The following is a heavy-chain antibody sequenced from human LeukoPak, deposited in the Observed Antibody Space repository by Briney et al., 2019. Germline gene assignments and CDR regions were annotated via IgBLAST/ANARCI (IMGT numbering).Heavy chain of an antibody. CDR1: GGSFSGYY. V-gene: IGHV4-34*01. CDR2: INHSGST. Sequence: SETLSLTCAVYGGSFSGYYWSWTRQPPGKGLEWIGEINHSGSTNYNPSLKSRVTISVDTSKNQFSLKLSSVTAADTAVYYCARVRNSDDAFDVWGQGTMVTVSS. CDR3: ARVRNSDDAFDV. J-gene: IGHJ3*01. D-gene: IGHD3-3*01.